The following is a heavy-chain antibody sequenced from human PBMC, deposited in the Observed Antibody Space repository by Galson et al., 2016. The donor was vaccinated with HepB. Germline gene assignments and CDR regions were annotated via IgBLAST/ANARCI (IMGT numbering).Heavy chain of an antibody. CDR3: VYSAGRSPFRS. CDR2: ISGSGVSS. J-gene: IGHJ5*02. Sequence: SLRLSCAASGLNFNNYAMTWVRQAPGKGLEWVASISGSGVSSYLADSVKGRFTISRDNTYNTLSLQMNNLRDEETARYFCVYSAGRSPFRSWGQGTQVTVSS. V-gene: IGHV3-23*01. CDR1: GLNFNNYA. D-gene: IGHD1-26*01.